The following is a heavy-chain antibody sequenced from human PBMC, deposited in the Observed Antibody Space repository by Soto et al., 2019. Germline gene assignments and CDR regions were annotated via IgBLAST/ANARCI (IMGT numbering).Heavy chain of an antibody. CDR3: ARVGGKYSSSSAVDY. Sequence: QAGGSLRLSCAASGFNFSLYTMNWVRQAPGRGLEWVSYISGPGSTIYYADSVKGRFTISRDNAKNSLYLQMNSLRAEDTAVYYCARVGGKYSSSSAVDYWGQGTLVTVSS. CDR2: ISGPGSTI. D-gene: IGHD6-6*01. V-gene: IGHV3-48*04. CDR1: GFNFSLYT. J-gene: IGHJ4*02.